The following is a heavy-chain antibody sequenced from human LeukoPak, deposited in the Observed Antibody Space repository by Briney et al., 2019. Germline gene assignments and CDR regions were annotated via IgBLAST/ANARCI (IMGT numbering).Heavy chain of an antibody. D-gene: IGHD3-10*01. CDR3: ARYCMVRGVFDAFDI. V-gene: IGHV4-30-4*01. CDR1: GGSISSGDYY. J-gene: IGHJ3*02. CDR2: IYYSGST. Sequence: SQTLSLTCTVSGGSISSGDYYWSWIRQPPGKGLEWIGYIYYSGSTYYNPSLKSRVTISVDTSKNQFSLKLSSVTAPDTAVYYCARYCMVRGVFDAFDIWGQGTMVTVSS.